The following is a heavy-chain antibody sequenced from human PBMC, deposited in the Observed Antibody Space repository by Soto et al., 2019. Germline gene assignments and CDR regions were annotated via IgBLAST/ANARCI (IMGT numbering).Heavy chain of an antibody. CDR3: AREGGKSRVYPRYYGMDV. CDR1: GYTFTSYG. J-gene: IGHJ6*02. CDR2: ISAYNGNT. V-gene: IGHV1-18*01. Sequence: ASVKVSCKASGYTFTSYGISWVRQAPGQGLEWMGWISAYNGNTNYAQKLQGRVTMTTDTSTSTAYMELRSLRSDDTAVYYWAREGGKSRVYPRYYGMDVWGQGTTVTVSS.